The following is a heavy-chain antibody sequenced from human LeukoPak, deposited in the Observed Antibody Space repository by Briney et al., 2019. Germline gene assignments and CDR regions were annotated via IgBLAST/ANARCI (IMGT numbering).Heavy chain of an antibody. J-gene: IGHJ4*02. V-gene: IGHV3-64*01. Sequence: GGSLRLSCAASGFTFSSYSMNWVRQAPGKGLEYVSAISTDGGGTYYANSVKGRFTISRDNSKNMLYLQMGSLRPEDMAVYYCARYGAGSCYDYWGQGALVTVSS. CDR1: GFTFSSYS. CDR3: ARYGAGSCYDY. D-gene: IGHD2-15*01. CDR2: ISTDGGGT.